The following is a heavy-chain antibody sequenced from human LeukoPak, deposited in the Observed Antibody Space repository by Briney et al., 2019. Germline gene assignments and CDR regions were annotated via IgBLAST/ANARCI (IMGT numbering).Heavy chain of an antibody. D-gene: IGHD6-19*01. Sequence: GASVRVSSKASGYTFTDHNMCWVRQAPGQGLEWVAWINPNTGDTKYAQKFQGRVTITRDTSISTAYMELSRLRSDDTAVYYCARDFAVAGMGRWFDTWGQRTLVTVSS. CDR2: INPNTGDT. J-gene: IGHJ5*02. V-gene: IGHV1-2*02. CDR3: ARDFAVAGMGRWFDT. CDR1: GYTFTDHN.